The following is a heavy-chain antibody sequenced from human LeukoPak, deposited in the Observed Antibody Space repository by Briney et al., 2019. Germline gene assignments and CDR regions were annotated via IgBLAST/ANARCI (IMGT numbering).Heavy chain of an antibody. V-gene: IGHV3-23*01. CDR1: GFTFSSYA. CDR2: INRSGGST. J-gene: IGHJ3*02. D-gene: IGHD6-19*01. CDR3: AKEQDSSGWDDAFDI. Sequence: GGSLRLSCAASGFTFSSYAMNWVRQAPGKGLKWVSTINRSGGSTYYADSVKGRFTVSRDNSKNTVYLQMNSLRAEDTAVYYCAKEQDSSGWDDAFDIWGQGTTVTVSS.